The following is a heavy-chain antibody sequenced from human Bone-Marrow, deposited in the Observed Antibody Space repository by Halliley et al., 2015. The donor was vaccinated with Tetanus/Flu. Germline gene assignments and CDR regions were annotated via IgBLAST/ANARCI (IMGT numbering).Heavy chain of an antibody. V-gene: IGHV3-30*18. CDR2: ISYDGTYQ. CDR1: EFTFSRYG. CDR3: AKEWAALRFVGFVGSMFDY. Sequence: SLRLSCAASEFTFSRYGMHWVRQAPGKGLEWVAVISYDGTYQDYADSVKGRFTISRDSSENTLYLQMNSLRGDDTAVYYCAKEWAALRFVGFVGSMFDYWGQGTLVPVSS. D-gene: IGHD3-3*01. J-gene: IGHJ4*02.